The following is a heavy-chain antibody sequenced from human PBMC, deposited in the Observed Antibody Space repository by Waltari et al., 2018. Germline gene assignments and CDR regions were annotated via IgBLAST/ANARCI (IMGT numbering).Heavy chain of an antibody. D-gene: IGHD6-19*01. Sequence: EVQLVESGGGLVQPGGSLRLSCAASGFTFSSYWMSWVRQAPGKGLDWVANIKQDGSEKYYVDSVKGRFTISRDNAKNSLYLQMNSLRAEDTAVYYCARERKAVAGMALDYWGQGTLVTVSS. CDR1: GFTFSSYW. CDR2: IKQDGSEK. CDR3: ARERKAVAGMALDY. V-gene: IGHV3-7*01. J-gene: IGHJ4*02.